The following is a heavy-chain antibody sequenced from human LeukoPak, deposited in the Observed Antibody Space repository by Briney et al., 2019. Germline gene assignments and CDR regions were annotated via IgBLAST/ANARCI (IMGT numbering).Heavy chain of an antibody. CDR1: GYTFTGYY. CDR2: ISAYNGNT. D-gene: IGHD3-16*02. CDR3: ARDNFTFGGVIVIRY. J-gene: IGHJ4*02. Sequence: ASVKVSCKASGYTFTGYYMHWVRQAPGQGLEWMGWISAYNGNTNYAQKLQGRVTMTTDTSTSTAYMELRSLRSDDTAVYYCARDNFTFGGVIVIRYWGQGTLVTVSS. V-gene: IGHV1-18*04.